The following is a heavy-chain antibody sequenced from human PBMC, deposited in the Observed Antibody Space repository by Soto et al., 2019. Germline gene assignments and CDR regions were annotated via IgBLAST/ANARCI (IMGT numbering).Heavy chain of an antibody. CDR2: ISYDGSNK. CDR1: GFTFSSYA. V-gene: IGHV3-30-3*01. J-gene: IGHJ4*02. CDR3: ARGAVAGTPPDIDY. D-gene: IGHD6-19*01. Sequence: PGGSLRLSCAASGFTFSSYAMHWVRQAPGKGLEWVAVISYDGSNKYYADSVKGRFTISRDNSKNTLYLQMNSLRAEDTVVYYCARGAVAGTPPDIDYWGQGTLVTVPS.